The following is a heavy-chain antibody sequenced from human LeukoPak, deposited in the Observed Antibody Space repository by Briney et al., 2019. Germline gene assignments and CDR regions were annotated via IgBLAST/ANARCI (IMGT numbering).Heavy chain of an antibody. CDR1: GFTLSGYS. CDR2: IRYDGSNK. D-gene: IGHD6-13*01. V-gene: IGHV3-30*02. Sequence: GGSLRLSCAASGFTLSGYSMHWVRQAPGKGLEWVAFIRYDGSNKYYADSVKGRFTISRDNSKNTLYLQMNSLRAEDTAVYYCAKDMERDSSSWYSGLVDYWGQGTLVTVSS. J-gene: IGHJ4*02. CDR3: AKDMERDSSSWYSGLVDY.